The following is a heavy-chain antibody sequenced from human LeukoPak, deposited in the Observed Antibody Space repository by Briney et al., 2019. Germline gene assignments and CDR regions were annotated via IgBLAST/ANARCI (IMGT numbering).Heavy chain of an antibody. Sequence: GGSLRLSCSASGFTFSNYAMHWVRQAPGKGLEYVSAISTNGGSTYYADSVKGRFTISRDNSKNTLYLQMSSLRADDTAVYYCVKGYCSGGNCFSRTMYYFDNWGQGTLVTVSS. CDR1: GFTFSNYA. CDR3: VKGYCSGGNCFSRTMYYFDN. CDR2: ISTNGGST. J-gene: IGHJ4*02. D-gene: IGHD2-15*01. V-gene: IGHV3-64D*09.